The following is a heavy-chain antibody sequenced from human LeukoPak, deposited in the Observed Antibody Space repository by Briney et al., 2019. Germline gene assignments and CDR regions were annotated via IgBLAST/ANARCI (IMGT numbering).Heavy chain of an antibody. J-gene: IGHJ6*02. V-gene: IGHV4-31*03. CDR3: ARALRARITGTTASVYGMDV. CDR1: GGSISSGGYY. CDR2: IYYSGST. Sequence: SETLSLTCTVSGGSISSGGYYWSWIRQHPGKGLEWIGYIYYSGSTYYNPSLKSRVTISVDTSKNQFSLKLSSVTAADTAVYYCARALRARITGTTASVYGMDVWGQGTTVTVSS. D-gene: IGHD1-20*01.